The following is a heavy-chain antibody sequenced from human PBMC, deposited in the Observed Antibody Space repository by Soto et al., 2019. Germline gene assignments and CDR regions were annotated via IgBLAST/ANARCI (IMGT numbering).Heavy chain of an antibody. J-gene: IGHJ4*02. CDR2: IWHDGGNK. CDR1: GFTFSSYG. D-gene: IGHD3-16*01. Sequence: GGSLRLSCAASGFTFSSYGMHWVRQAPGKGPEWVAFIWHDGGNKFYAESVRGRFTISRDNSKNTLYLQMTSLSAEDTAMYYCARDGDVNTGFGKDYWGQGTLVTVSP. CDR3: ARDGDVNTGFGKDY. V-gene: IGHV3-33*01.